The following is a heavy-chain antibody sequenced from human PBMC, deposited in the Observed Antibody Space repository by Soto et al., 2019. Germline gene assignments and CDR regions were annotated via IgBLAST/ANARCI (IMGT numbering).Heavy chain of an antibody. CDR3: ARDRGDYGDYGYYYYGMDV. CDR1: GFTVSSNY. V-gene: IGHV3-53*01. D-gene: IGHD4-17*01. Sequence: EVQLVESGGGLIQPGGSLRLSCAASGFTVSSNYMSWVRQAPGKGLEWVSVIYSGGSTYYADSVKGRFTISRDNSKNTLYLHMNSLRAEDTAVYYCARDRGDYGDYGYYYYGMDVWGQGTTVTVSS. CDR2: IYSGGST. J-gene: IGHJ6*02.